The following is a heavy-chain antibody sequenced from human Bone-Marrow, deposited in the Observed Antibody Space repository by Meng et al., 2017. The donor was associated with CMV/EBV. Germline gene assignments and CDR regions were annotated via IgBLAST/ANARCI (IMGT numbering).Heavy chain of an antibody. Sequence: ISWVRQAPGHGLEWMGGIIPIFGTATYAQKFQGRVTLTTDDSTSTAYMELSSLRSEDTAVYYCARAGGYCSSTSCFKYYYYYGMDVWGQGTTVTVSS. CDR3: ARAGGYCSSTSCFKYYYYYGMDV. V-gene: IGHV1-69*05. D-gene: IGHD2-2*01. J-gene: IGHJ6*02. CDR2: IIPIFGTA.